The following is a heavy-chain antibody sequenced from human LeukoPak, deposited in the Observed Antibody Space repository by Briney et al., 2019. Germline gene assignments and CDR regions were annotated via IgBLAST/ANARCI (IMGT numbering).Heavy chain of an antibody. CDR1: GFTFSSYA. CDR3: AKDRESIVGATSFDY. J-gene: IGHJ4*02. V-gene: IGHV3-23*01. CDR2: ISGSGGST. D-gene: IGHD1-26*01. Sequence: GASLRLSCAASGFTFSSYAMSWVRQAPGKGLEWVSAISGSGGSTYYADSVKGRLTISRDNSKNTLYLQMNSLRAEDTAVYYCAKDRESIVGATSFDYWGQGTLVTVSS.